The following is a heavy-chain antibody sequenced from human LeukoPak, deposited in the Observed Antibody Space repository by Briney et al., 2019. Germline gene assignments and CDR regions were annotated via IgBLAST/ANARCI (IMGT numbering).Heavy chain of an antibody. V-gene: IGHV6-1*01. J-gene: IGHJ6*02. D-gene: IGHD6-19*01. Sequence: SQTLSLTCAISGDSVSSNSAAWNWIRQSPSRGLEWLGRTYYRSKWYNDYAVSVKGRITINPDTSKNQFSLQLNSVTPEDTAVYYCARDMRQWLVNYYYYGMDVWGQGTTVTVSS. CDR2: TYYRSKWYN. CDR1: GDSVSSNSAA. CDR3: ARDMRQWLVNYYYYGMDV.